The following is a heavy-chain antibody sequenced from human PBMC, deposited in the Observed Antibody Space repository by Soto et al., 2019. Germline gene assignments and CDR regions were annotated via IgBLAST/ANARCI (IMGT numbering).Heavy chain of an antibody. CDR3: AKGRITMIVVDPLNFIFDY. Sequence: PGGSVRLSCAASGFTFSSYAMSWVRQAPGKGLEWVSAISGSGGSTYYADSVKGRFTISRDNSKNTLYLQMNSLRAEDTAVYYCAKGRITMIVVDPLNFIFDYWGQGTLVTVSS. J-gene: IGHJ4*02. CDR1: GFTFSSYA. D-gene: IGHD3-22*01. CDR2: ISGSGGST. V-gene: IGHV3-23*01.